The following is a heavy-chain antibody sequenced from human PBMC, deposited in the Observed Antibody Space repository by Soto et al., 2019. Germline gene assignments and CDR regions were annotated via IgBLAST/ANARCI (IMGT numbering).Heavy chain of an antibody. J-gene: IGHJ6*02. CDR3: ARRPRVWFGELGFHYDYGMDV. D-gene: IGHD3-10*01. V-gene: IGHV4-39*01. Sequence: PSETLSLTCTVSGGSISGNSYYWAWIRQPPGKGLEWIGNIYYSGSTYYNPSLKSRVTISVDTSKNQFSLKLSSVTAADTAVYYGARRPRVWFGELGFHYDYGMDVWCQGTRVTVSS. CDR1: GGSISGNSYY. CDR2: IYYSGST.